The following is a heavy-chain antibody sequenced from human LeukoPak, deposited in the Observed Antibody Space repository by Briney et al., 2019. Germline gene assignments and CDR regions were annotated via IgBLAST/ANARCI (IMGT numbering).Heavy chain of an antibody. V-gene: IGHV3-30-3*01. CDR2: ISYDGSNK. J-gene: IGHJ4*02. Sequence: GGSLRLSCAASGFTFSSYTMHWVRQAPGKGLEWVAVISYDGSNKYYADSVKGRFTISRDNSKNTMYLQMNSLRAEDTSVYYCARRDTATVLDYWGQGTLVTVSS. D-gene: IGHD5-18*01. CDR3: ARRDTATVLDY. CDR1: GFTFSSYT.